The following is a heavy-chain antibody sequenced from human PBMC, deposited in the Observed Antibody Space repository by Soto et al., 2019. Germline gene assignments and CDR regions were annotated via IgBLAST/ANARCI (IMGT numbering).Heavy chain of an antibody. Sequence: GESLKISCKGSGYSFTSYWISWVRQMPGKGLEWMGRIDPSDSYTNYSPSFQGHVTISADKSISTAYLQWSSLKASDTAMYYCARQRITMIVVRSDAFAIWCHGTMVTVS. D-gene: IGHD3-22*01. J-gene: IGHJ3*02. CDR2: IDPSDSYT. V-gene: IGHV5-10-1*01. CDR1: GYSFTSYW. CDR3: ARQRITMIVVRSDAFAI.